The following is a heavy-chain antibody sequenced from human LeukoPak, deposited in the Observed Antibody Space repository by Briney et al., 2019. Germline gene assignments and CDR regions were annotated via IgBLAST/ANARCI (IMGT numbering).Heavy chain of an antibody. Sequence: SETLSLTCTVSGGSISSGDYYWSWIRQPPGKGLEWIGYIYYSGSTYYNPSLKSRVTISVDTSKNQFSLKLSSVTAADTAVYYCARDGTALGYNWFDPWGQGTLVTVSS. J-gene: IGHJ5*02. D-gene: IGHD1-1*01. CDR3: ARDGTALGYNWFDP. CDR2: IYYSGST. CDR1: GGSISSGDYY. V-gene: IGHV4-30-4*02.